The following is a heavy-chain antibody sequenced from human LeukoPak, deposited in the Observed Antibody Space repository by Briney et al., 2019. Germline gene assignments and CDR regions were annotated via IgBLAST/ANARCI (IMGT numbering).Heavy chain of an antibody. J-gene: IGHJ4*02. V-gene: IGHV3-30*18. CDR1: GFTFSSYG. CDR2: ISYDGSNK. Sequence: PGGSLRLSCAASGFTFSSYGMHWVRQAPGKGLEWVAVISYDGSNKYYADSVKGRSTISRDNSKNTLNLQMNSLRAEDTAVYYCAKDPSSSGWYGYFDYWGQGTLVTVSS. CDR3: AKDPSSSGWYGYFDY. D-gene: IGHD6-19*01.